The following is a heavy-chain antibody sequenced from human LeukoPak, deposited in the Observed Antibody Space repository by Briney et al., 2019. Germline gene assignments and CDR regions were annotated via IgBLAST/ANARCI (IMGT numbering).Heavy chain of an antibody. J-gene: IGHJ6*03. CDR1: GGSVSSYY. CDR3: ARGPYFYYMDV. CDR2: IYISGDT. Sequence: PSETLSLTCTVSGGSVSSYYWSWIRQSAGKELECIGRIYISGDTNYNPSLQSRVSMSLDTSKNQFSLKLRSVTAADTAVYSCARGPYFYYMDVWGKGTTVTVSS. V-gene: IGHV4-4*07.